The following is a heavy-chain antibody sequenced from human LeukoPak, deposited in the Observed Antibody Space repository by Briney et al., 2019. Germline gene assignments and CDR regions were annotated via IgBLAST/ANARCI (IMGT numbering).Heavy chain of an antibody. J-gene: IGHJ5*02. CDR2: IYYSGST. Sequence: PSETLSLTCIVSGGSISSSTYYWAWTRQPPGKGLEWIGNIYYSGSTYYSPSFKSRVTISVDTSKNQFSLKLSSVTAADTAVYYCARVWGSSTYNWFDPWGQGTLVTVSS. CDR3: ARVWGSSTYNWFDP. CDR1: GGSISSSTYY. D-gene: IGHD3-16*01. V-gene: IGHV4-39*01.